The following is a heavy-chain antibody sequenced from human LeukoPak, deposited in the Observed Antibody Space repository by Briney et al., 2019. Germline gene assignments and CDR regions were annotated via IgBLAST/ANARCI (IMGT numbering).Heavy chain of an antibody. V-gene: IGHV3-21*01. D-gene: IGHD3-22*01. Sequence: GGSLRLSCAASGFTFSSYSMNWVRQAPGKGLEWVSSISSSSSYIYYADSVKGRFTISRDNAKNSLYLQMNSLRAEDTAVYYCVRAGYYYDSSGYSTFDYWGQGTLVTVSS. CDR2: ISSSSSYI. J-gene: IGHJ4*02. CDR1: GFTFSSYS. CDR3: VRAGYYYDSSGYSTFDY.